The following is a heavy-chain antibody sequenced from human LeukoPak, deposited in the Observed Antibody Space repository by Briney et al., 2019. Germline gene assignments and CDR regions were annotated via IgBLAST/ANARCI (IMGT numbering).Heavy chain of an antibody. CDR1: GGSISSYY. CDR2: IYYSGST. Sequence: SETLSLTCTVSGGSISSYYWSWIRQPPGKGLEWIGYIYYSGSTNYNPSLKSRVTISVDTSKNRFSLKLSSVTAADTAVYYCARVGSRDGYNPIDYWGQGTLVTVSS. D-gene: IGHD5-24*01. J-gene: IGHJ4*02. V-gene: IGHV4-59*01. CDR3: ARVGSRDGYNPIDY.